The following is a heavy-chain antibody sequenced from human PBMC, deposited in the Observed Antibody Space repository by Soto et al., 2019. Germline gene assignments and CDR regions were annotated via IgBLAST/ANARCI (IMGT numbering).Heavy chain of an antibody. CDR2: ISDDGSNK. D-gene: IGHD1-26*01. CDR3: AKDPEIPNSWSGSYFDY. V-gene: IGHV3-30*18. CDR1: GFTFSSYA. Sequence: GGSLRLSCVASGFTFSSYAMHWVRQAPGKGLEWVAVISDDGSNKYYADSVKGRFTISRDNSKNTLYLRMNSLRAEDRAVYYXAKDPEIPNSWSGSYFDYWGQGTLVTVS. J-gene: IGHJ4*02.